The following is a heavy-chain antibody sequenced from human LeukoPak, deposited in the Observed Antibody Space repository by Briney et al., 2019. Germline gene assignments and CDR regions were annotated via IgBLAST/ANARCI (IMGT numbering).Heavy chain of an antibody. CDR1: GGSISSYY. CDR2: IYYSGST. D-gene: IGHD1-1*01. CDR3: ARGDNWNDFDY. V-gene: IGHV4-59*01. J-gene: IGHJ4*02. Sequence: SEPLSLTCTVSGGSISSYYWSWIRQPPGKGLEWIGYIYYSGSTNYNPSLKSRVTISVDTSKNQFSLKLSSVTAADTAVYYCARGDNWNDFDYWGQGTLVTVSS.